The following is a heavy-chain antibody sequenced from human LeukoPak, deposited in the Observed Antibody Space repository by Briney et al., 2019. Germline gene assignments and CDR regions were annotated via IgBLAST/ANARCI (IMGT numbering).Heavy chain of an antibody. Sequence: ASVTVSFKASGYTCISYDIDWVRLATGQGLEWMGWMSPKSGNTGYAQKFQGRVTMTRNTSINTAYLELSSLRSDDTAVYFCARGVGGLGNMDVWGKGTTVIISS. CDR1: GYTCISYD. CDR2: MSPKSGNT. V-gene: IGHV1-8*01. CDR3: ARGVGGLGNMDV. D-gene: IGHD3-16*01. J-gene: IGHJ6*03.